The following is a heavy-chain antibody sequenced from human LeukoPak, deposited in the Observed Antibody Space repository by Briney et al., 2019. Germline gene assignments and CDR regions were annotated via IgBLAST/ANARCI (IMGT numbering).Heavy chain of an antibody. Sequence: GASVKVSCKASGYTFTSYGISWVRQAPGQGLEWMGWISAYNGNTNYAQKLQGRVTMTTDTSTSTAYMELRSLRSDDTAVYYCARGANYYDSTPHVWTGYNWFDPWGQGTLVTVSS. CDR2: ISAYNGNT. J-gene: IGHJ5*02. CDR3: ARGANYYDSTPHVWTGYNWFDP. D-gene: IGHD3-22*01. V-gene: IGHV1-18*01. CDR1: GYTFTSYG.